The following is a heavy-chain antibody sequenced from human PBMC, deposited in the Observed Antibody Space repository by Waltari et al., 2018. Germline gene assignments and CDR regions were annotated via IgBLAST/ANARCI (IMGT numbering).Heavy chain of an antibody. V-gene: IGHV4-59*08. CDR2: LRNTGGT. J-gene: IGHJ4*02. CDR1: GDFLSDAP. Sequence: HVQLQESGPGLVKPSETLSLTCTVSGDFLSDAPWTWLRQAPGKGLEWIAYLRNTGGTKCTPSLQSRVTISADTSKKQFSLRLTSVTAADTAVYYCARLPTKYYDSIGWGFFDQWGQGILVTVSP. CDR3: ARLPTKYYDSIGWGFFDQ. D-gene: IGHD3-22*01.